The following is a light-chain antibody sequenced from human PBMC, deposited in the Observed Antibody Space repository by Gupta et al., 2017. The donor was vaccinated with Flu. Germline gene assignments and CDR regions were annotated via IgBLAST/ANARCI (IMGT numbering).Light chain of an antibody. J-gene: IGLJ2*01. V-gene: IGLV3-1*01. CDR2: QDT. CDR3: QAWDSGTCG. Sequence: SYELTQPPSVSVSPGPTASVTCSGDKLGDVYVSWYQQKPGQSPVLVIYQDTQRPSGIPERFSGSNSGNTATLTISGTQAMDEADYYCQAWDSGTCGFGGGTKLTVL. CDR1: KLGDVY.